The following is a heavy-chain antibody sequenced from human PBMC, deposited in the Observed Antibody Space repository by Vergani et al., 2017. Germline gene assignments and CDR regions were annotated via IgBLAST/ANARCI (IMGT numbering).Heavy chain of an antibody. CDR3: ARGVLELRSSGLGLINHYYYIDV. Sequence: QVKLQESGPGLVKPSETLSLTCTVSGASVNSYYWSWIRQPPGKGLEWIGRVYASGSINYNPSLKSRVTMSVDTSKNQISLKLTSVTAADTAVYYCARGVLELRSSGLGLINHYYYIDVWGKGTTVTVSS. D-gene: IGHD1-7*01. CDR1: GASVNSYY. J-gene: IGHJ6*03. CDR2: VYASGSI. V-gene: IGHV4-4*07.